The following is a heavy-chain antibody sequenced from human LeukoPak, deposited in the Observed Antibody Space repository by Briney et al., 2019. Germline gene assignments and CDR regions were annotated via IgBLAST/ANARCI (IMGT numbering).Heavy chain of an antibody. CDR1: GFTFSSYS. V-gene: IGHV3-21*01. J-gene: IGHJ4*02. Sequence: GGSLRLSCAASGFTFSSYSMNWVRQAPGKGLXXXXXXXXXXSYIYYADSVKGRFTISRDNAKNSLYLQMNSLRAEDTAVYYCARAGVRFLEWLLTPRPPYFDYWGQGTLVTVSS. CDR2: XXXXXSYI. D-gene: IGHD3-3*01. CDR3: ARAGVRFLEWLLTPRPPYFDY.